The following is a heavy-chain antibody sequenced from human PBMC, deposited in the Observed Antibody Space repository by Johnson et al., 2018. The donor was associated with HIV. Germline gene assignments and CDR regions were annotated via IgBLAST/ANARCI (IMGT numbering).Heavy chain of an antibody. D-gene: IGHD2-15*01. CDR1: GFTFSSYD. V-gene: IGHV3-13*01. CDR2: IGTAGDT. Sequence: VQLVESGGGLVQPGGSLRLSCAVSGFTFSSYDMHWVRQATGKGLEWVSAIGTAGDTYYPGSVKGRFTVSREDAKNSLYLQMNSLRAGDTALYYCARAVCRGGRCYSHDAFDIWGQGTMVTVSS. CDR3: ARAVCRGGRCYSHDAFDI. J-gene: IGHJ3*02.